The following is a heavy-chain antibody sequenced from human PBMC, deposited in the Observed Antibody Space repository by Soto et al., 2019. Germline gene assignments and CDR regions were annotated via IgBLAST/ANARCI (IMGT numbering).Heavy chain of an antibody. D-gene: IGHD6-25*01. V-gene: IGHV3-74*01. Sequence: GGSLRLSCAASGFIFNDYWMHWVRQAPGKGLVWVARIHGDGITTTYVDSVKGRFTISRDNAKNTVYLQMNSLRAEDTAVYYCGRGSGPRGRPYWGQGILVTVSS. J-gene: IGHJ4*02. CDR1: GFIFNDYW. CDR3: GRGSGPRGRPY. CDR2: IHGDGITT.